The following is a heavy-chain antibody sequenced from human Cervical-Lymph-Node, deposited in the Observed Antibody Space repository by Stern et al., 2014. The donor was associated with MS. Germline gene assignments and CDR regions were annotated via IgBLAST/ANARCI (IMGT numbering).Heavy chain of an antibody. D-gene: IGHD5-18*01. CDR1: GYSFATYW. V-gene: IGHV5-51*03. CDR2: IYPGASDT. Sequence: EVHLVESGAEVKKPGESLKISCKGSGYSFATYWIGWVRQMTGKGLEWMGIIYPGASDTRYSPSFQGQVTISADKSISTAYLHWSSLKASETAMYYCARPGDDTAKYGLDVWGQGTTVTVSS. CDR3: ARPGDDTAKYGLDV. J-gene: IGHJ6*02.